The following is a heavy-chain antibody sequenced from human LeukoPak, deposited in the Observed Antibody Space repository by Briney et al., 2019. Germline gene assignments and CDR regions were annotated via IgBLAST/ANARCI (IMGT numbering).Heavy chain of an antibody. V-gene: IGHV1-18*01. CDR3: ARDRPTAMDYYYYMDV. CDR1: GYTFTSYG. CDR2: ISAYNGNT. D-gene: IGHD5-18*01. Sequence: ASVKVSCKASGYTFTSYGISWVRQAPGQGLEWMGWISAYNGNTNYAQKLQGRVTMTTDTSTSTAYMELRSLRSDDTAVYYCARDRPTAMDYYYYMDVWGKGTTVTVSS. J-gene: IGHJ6*03.